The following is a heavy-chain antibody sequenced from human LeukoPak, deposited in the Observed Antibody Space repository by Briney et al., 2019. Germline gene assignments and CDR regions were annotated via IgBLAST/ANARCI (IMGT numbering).Heavy chain of an antibody. CDR1: GSTFSGSG. J-gene: IGHJ4*02. Sequence: GGSLRLSCAASGSTFSGSGMSWVRQAPGKGLEWVSAISGSGGSTYYADSVKGRFTISRDNSKNTLYLQMNSLRAEDTAVYYCAKSKVGNGLIAAAGTLVNYWGQGTLVTVSS. V-gene: IGHV3-23*01. CDR3: AKSKVGNGLIAAAGTLVNY. CDR2: ISGSGGST. D-gene: IGHD6-13*01.